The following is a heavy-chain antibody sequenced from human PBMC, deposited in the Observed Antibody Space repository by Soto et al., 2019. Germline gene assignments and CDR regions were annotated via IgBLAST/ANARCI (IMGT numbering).Heavy chain of an antibody. CDR2: IYYSGST. J-gene: IGHJ4*02. D-gene: IGHD2-2*01. Sequence: SETLSLTCTVSGGSISSSSYYWGWIRQPPGKGLEWIGSIYYSGSTYYNPSLKSRVTISVDTSKNQFSLKLSSVTAADTAVYYCARPSIHYYFDSWGEGTLVT. CDR1: GGSISSSSYY. CDR3: ARPSIHYYFDS. V-gene: IGHV4-39*01.